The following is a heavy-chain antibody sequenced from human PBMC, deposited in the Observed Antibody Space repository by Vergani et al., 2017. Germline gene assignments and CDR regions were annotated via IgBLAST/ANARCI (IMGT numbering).Heavy chain of an antibody. Sequence: QVQLQESGPGLVRPSQTLSLTCTVSGGSISSGSYYWSWFRQPAGKGLEWIGRFYTGGGTSYNPSIKSRVTISVDTSKNQFSLQLSSVTAADTAVYYCARDPLYSTTWPFLLLEMDVWGQGTTVTVSS. CDR1: GGSISSGSYY. D-gene: IGHD6-13*01. CDR2: FYTGGGT. CDR3: ARDPLYSTTWPFLLLEMDV. J-gene: IGHJ6*02. V-gene: IGHV4-61*02.